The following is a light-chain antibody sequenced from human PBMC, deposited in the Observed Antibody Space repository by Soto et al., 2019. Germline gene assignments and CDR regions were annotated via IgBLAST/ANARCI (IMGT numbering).Light chain of an antibody. CDR3: QQRSNWPPTWT. CDR1: QSVSSY. V-gene: IGKV3-11*01. Sequence: EIVLTQSPATLSLSPGERATLSCRASQSVSSYLAWYQQKPGQAPRLLIYDASNRATGIPARFSGSRSGTDFTLTISSLEPEDFAVYYCQQRSNWPPTWTFGQGTKVEIK. J-gene: IGKJ1*01. CDR2: DAS.